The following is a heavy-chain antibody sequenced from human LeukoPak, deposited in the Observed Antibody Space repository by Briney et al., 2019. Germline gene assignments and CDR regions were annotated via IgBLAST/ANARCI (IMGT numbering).Heavy chain of an antibody. CDR3: ARALYSSGWSPGYYMDV. CDR1: GGSISSYY. D-gene: IGHD6-19*01. V-gene: IGHV4-4*07. CDR2: ISSSGST. Sequence: TSETLSLTCTVSGGSISSYYWSWIRQPAGKGLEWIGRISSSGSTNYNPSLKSRVTISVDTSKNQFSLKLSSVTAADTAVYYCARALYSSGWSPGYYMDVWGKGTTVTVSS. J-gene: IGHJ6*03.